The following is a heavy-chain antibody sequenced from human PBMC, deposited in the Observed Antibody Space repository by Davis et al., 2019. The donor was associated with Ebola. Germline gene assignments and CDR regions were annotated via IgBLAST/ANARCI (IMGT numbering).Heavy chain of an antibody. Sequence: GESLKISCAASGFTFINYWMHWVRQAPGKGLVWVSRINTDGSDSSYADFVKGRFTISRDNAKNTLYLQVNSLRPEDTAVYHCVKEAPEEYCSDGSCYVWGNWFDSWGQGTHVTVSS. CDR2: INTDGSDS. D-gene: IGHD2-15*01. CDR1: GFTFINYW. J-gene: IGHJ5*01. CDR3: VKEAPEEYCSDGSCYVWGNWFDS. V-gene: IGHV3-74*01.